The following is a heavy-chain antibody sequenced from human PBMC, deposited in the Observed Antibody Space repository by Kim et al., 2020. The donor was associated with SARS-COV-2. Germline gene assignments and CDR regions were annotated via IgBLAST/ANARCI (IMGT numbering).Heavy chain of an antibody. J-gene: IGHJ3*02. Sequence: AQKFQGRVTMTRDTSTSTVCMELSSLRSEDTAVYYCARDMEQGGHDAFDIWGQGTMVTVSS. D-gene: IGHD1-26*01. CDR3: ARDMEQGGHDAFDI. V-gene: IGHV1-46*01.